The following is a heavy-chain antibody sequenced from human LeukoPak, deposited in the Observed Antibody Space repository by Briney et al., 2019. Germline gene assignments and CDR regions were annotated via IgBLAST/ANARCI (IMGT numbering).Heavy chain of an antibody. V-gene: IGHV1-69*05. D-gene: IGHD3-22*01. CDR2: ILPIFHTT. Sequence: ASVKVSCKASGGTFSSYAISWVRQAPGQGREWMGRILPIFHTTNYAQKFQGRVTITTEQSTSTAYMELSSLRSEDTAVYYCARDIPGSSGYFNDAFDMCGQGTMVTVSS. CDR3: ARDIPGSSGYFNDAFDM. J-gene: IGHJ3*02. CDR1: GGTFSSYA.